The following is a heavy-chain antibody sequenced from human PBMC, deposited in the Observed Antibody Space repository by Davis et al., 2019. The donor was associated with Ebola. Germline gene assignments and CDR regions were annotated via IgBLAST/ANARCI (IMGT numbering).Heavy chain of an antibody. Sequence: GESLKISCKGSGYSFTSYWIGWVRQMPGKGLEWMGIIYPGDSDTRYSPSFQGQVTTSADKSISTAYLQWSSLKASDTAMYYCARLDGGAVAATREDYYYYGMDVWGQGTTVTVSS. CDR1: GYSFTSYW. D-gene: IGHD2-15*01. J-gene: IGHJ6*02. V-gene: IGHV5-51*01. CDR2: IYPGDSDT. CDR3: ARLDGGAVAATREDYYYYGMDV.